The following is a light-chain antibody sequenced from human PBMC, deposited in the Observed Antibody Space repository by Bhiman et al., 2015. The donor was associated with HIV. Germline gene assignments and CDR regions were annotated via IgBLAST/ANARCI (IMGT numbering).Light chain of an antibody. CDR1: NSDIGGYNY. V-gene: IGLV2-23*02. Sequence: QSALTQPASVSGSPGQSITISCTGTNSDIGGYNYVSWYQQHPGKAPKLMIYDVSKRPSGVSNRFSGSKSGNTASLTISGLQAEDEADYYCCSYAGSSTLLFGGGTKLTVL. J-gene: IGLJ2*01. CDR3: CSYAGSSTLL. CDR2: DVS.